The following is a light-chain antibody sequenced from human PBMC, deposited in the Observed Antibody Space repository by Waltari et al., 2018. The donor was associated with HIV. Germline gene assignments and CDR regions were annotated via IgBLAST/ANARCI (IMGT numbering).Light chain of an antibody. Sequence: QSVLTQPPSVSGAPGQRITISCTGTSSNIGTGYDVHWYQQLPGRAPNVVIQGTRNRPSGVPDRFSAYKSGTSASLTITGLQAEDEADYYCQTYDSTLNGYVFGTGTKVTVL. CDR2: GTR. CDR3: QTYDSTLNGYV. J-gene: IGLJ1*01. CDR1: SSNIGTGYD. V-gene: IGLV1-40*01.